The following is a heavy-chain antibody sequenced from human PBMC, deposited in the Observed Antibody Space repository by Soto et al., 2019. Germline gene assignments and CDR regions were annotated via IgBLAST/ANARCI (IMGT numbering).Heavy chain of an antibody. CDR3: ARDECISATCPRQWFDP. V-gene: IGHV1-18*01. CDR1: GYIFSLYG. D-gene: IGHD1-20*01. CDR2: ISADNGET. J-gene: IGHJ5*02. Sequence: ASVKVSCKASGYIFSLYGISWVRQAPRQGLEWVGWISADNGETTYAQNFQGRVSMSTDTSMSTVYMELRSLRSDDTAVYYCARDECISATCPRQWFDPWGQGTLVTVSS.